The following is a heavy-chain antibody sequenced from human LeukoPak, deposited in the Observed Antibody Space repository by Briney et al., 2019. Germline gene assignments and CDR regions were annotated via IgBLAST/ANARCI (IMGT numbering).Heavy chain of an antibody. Sequence: NPSETLSLTCTVSGGSISSYYWSWIRQPPGKGLEWIGYIYYNGSTNYNPSLKSRVTISVDTSKNQFSLKLSSVTAADTAVYYCARVPRLSSGWFPAFDIWGQGTMVTVSS. CDR1: GGSISSYY. J-gene: IGHJ3*02. V-gene: IGHV4-59*01. D-gene: IGHD6-19*01. CDR2: IYYNGST. CDR3: ARVPRLSSGWFPAFDI.